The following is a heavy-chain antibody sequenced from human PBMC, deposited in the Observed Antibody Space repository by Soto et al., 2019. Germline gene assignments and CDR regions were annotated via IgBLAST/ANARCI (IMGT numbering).Heavy chain of an antibody. D-gene: IGHD3-22*01. J-gene: IGHJ6*02. CDR3: ARDPYYDSSGYLASNGMDA. CDR1: GFTVSSNY. CDR2: IYSDGNT. V-gene: IGHV3-53*04. Sequence: EVQLVESGGGLVQPGGSLRLSCAASGFTVSSNYMSWVRQAPGKGLEWVSVIYSDGNTYYADSVKGRFTISRHNSKNTRYLQMNSLRAEDTAVYYCARDPYYDSSGYLASNGMDAWGQGTTVTVSS.